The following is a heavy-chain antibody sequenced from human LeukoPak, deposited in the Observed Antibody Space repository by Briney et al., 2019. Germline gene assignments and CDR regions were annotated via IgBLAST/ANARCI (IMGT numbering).Heavy chain of an antibody. J-gene: IGHJ4*02. D-gene: IGHD5-24*01. CDR1: GGSISSENW. CDR3: ARNRDGYNSFDY. Sequence: SGTLSLTCVVSGGSISSENWWSWVRQPPGKGLEWIGEIYHSGSANYNPSLRSRVTISVDTSKNHFSLKLSSVTAADTAVYYCARNRDGYNSFDYWGQGTLVTVSS. CDR2: IYHSGSA. V-gene: IGHV4-4*02.